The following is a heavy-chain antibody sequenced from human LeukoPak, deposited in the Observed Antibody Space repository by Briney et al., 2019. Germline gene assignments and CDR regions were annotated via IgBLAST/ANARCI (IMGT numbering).Heavy chain of an antibody. V-gene: IGHV4-59*08. CDR1: GGSISSYY. D-gene: IGHD1-26*01. Sequence: SETLSLTCTVSGGSISSYYWSWIRRPPGKGLEWIGYIYYSGSTNYNPSLKSRVTISVDTSKNQFSLKLSSVTAADTAVYYCARRFSGSYGVYYFDYWGQGTLVTVSS. CDR2: IYYSGST. J-gene: IGHJ4*02. CDR3: ARRFSGSYGVYYFDY.